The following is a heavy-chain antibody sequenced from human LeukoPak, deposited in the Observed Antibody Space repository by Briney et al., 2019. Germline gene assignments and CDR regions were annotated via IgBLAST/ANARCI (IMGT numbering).Heavy chain of an antibody. Sequence: GSLRLSCAASGFTFINYGMHWVRQAPGKGLEWVAVIWYDGSNKFYVDSVKGRFTISRDNSQNTLYLQMNSLRVEDTAVYYCAREPWVPPYYYFGMDVWGQGTTVTVSS. CDR1: GFTFINYG. CDR3: AREPWVPPYYYFGMDV. J-gene: IGHJ6*02. CDR2: IWYDGSNK. D-gene: IGHD3-16*01. V-gene: IGHV3-33*01.